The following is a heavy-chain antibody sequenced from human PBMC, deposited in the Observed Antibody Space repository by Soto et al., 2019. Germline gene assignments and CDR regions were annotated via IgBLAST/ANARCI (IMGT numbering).Heavy chain of an antibody. CDR3: ARSPLDYGSGSYPLILDY. V-gene: IGHV4-30-4*01. J-gene: IGHJ4*02. Sequence: SETLSLTCTVSGGSISSGDYYWSWIRQPPGKGLEWIGYIYYSGSTYCNPSLKSRVTISVDTSKNQFSLKLSSVTAADTAVYYCARSPLDYGSGSYPLILDYWGQGTLVTVSS. CDR2: IYYSGST. D-gene: IGHD3-10*01. CDR1: GGSISSGDYY.